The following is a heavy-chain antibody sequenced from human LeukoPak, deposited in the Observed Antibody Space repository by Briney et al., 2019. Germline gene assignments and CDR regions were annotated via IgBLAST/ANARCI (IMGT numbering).Heavy chain of an antibody. CDR2: IYYSGST. CDR3: ARERYDILTGYLSAPDWFDP. V-gene: IGHV4-59*01. Sequence: SETLSLTCTVSGGSISSYDWSWIRQAPGKGLEWVGYIYYSGSTKYNPSLKSRVTISVDTSKNQFSLKLSSVTAADTAVYYCARERYDILTGYLSAPDWFDPWGQGTLVTVSS. CDR1: GGSISSYD. D-gene: IGHD3-9*01. J-gene: IGHJ5*02.